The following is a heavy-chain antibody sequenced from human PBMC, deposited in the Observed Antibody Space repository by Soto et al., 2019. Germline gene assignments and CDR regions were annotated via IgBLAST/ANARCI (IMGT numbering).Heavy chain of an antibody. CDR2: ISSSSSYI. V-gene: IGHV3-21*01. J-gene: IGHJ5*02. CDR1: GFTFSSYS. D-gene: IGHD6-13*01. Sequence: PGGSLRLSCAASGFTFSSYSMNWVRQAPGKGLEWVSSISSSSSYIYYADSVKGRFTISRDNAKNSLYLQMNSLRAEDTAVYYCARARGIAAAGLPSDPWGQGTLVTVSS. CDR3: ARARGIAAAGLPSDP.